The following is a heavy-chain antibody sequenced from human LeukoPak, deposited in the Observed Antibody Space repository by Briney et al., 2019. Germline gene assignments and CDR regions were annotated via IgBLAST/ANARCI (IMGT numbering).Heavy chain of an antibody. J-gene: IGHJ6*03. CDR1: GGSISSYY. V-gene: IGHV4-4*07. CDR2: IYTSGST. CDR3: ARVSRIAAAGMTISASGAYYYYYMDV. Sequence: SETLSLTCTVSGGSISSYYWSWIRQPAGKGLEWVGRIYTSGSTNYNPSLKSRVTISVDTSKNQFSLKLSSVTAADTAVYYCARVSRIAAAGMTISASGAYYYYYMDVWGKGTTVTVSS. D-gene: IGHD6-13*01.